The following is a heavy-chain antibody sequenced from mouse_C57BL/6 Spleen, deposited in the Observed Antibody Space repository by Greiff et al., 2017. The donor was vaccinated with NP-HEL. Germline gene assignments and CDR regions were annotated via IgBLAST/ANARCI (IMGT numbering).Heavy chain of an antibody. J-gene: IGHJ1*03. CDR1: GFNIKDDY. V-gene: IGHV14-4*01. D-gene: IGHD2-2*01. Sequence: EVKVVESGAELVRPGASVKLSCTASGFNIKDDYMHWVKQRPEQGLEWIGWIDPENGDTEYASKFQGKATITADTSSNTAYLQLSSLTSEDTAVYYCTSVGYPYWYFDVWGTGTTVTVSS. CDR3: TSVGYPYWYFDV. CDR2: IDPENGDT.